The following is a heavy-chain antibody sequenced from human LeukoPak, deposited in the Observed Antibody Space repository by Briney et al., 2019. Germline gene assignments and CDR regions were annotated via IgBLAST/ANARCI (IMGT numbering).Heavy chain of an antibody. D-gene: IGHD3-22*01. V-gene: IGHV3-23*01. CDR3: ASRHYYDSSGYYPAGDY. Sequence: GGSLRLSCAASGFTFSSYAMSWVRQAPGKGLEWVSAISGSGGSTYYADSVKGRFTISRDNAKNSLYLQMNSLRAEDTAVYYCASRHYYDSSGYYPAGDYWGQGTLVTVSS. J-gene: IGHJ4*02. CDR2: ISGSGGST. CDR1: GFTFSSYA.